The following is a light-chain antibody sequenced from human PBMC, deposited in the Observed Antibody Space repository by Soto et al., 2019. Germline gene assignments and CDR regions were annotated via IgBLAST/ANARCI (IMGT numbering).Light chain of an antibody. CDR2: GAS. Sequence: DIQMNQSPSSLSASVGDRVTITCRASQSISGYLNWYQQKPGKAPKVLISGASTLHNGVPSRFSGRGSGTDFALTISSLQPEDVATYYCQQSLSTLLTFGGGTKVDIK. V-gene: IGKV1-39*01. J-gene: IGKJ4*01. CDR3: QQSLSTLLT. CDR1: QSISGY.